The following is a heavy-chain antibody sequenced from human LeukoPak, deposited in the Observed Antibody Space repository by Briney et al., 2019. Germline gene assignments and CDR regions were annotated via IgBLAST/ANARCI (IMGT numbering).Heavy chain of an antibody. J-gene: IGHJ3*02. CDR3: ACHAVRYSAYDREEDAFDI. CDR2: INHSGST. CDR1: GGSFTGYY. V-gene: IGHV4-34*01. Sequence: PSETLSLTCALHGGSFTGYYWRWIRQPPGKGLEWIGEINHSGSTKYNPSLKSRVTISVDTSTKQFFLRLTSVTAADTAVYYCACHAVRYSAYDREEDAFDIWGQGTMVTVSS. D-gene: IGHD5-12*01.